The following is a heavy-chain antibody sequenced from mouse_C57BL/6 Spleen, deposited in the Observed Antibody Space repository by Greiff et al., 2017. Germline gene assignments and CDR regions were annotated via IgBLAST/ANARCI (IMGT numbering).Heavy chain of an antibody. V-gene: IGHV3-6*01. CDR1: GYSITSGYY. CDR3: ATSHSNYRAWFAY. D-gene: IGHD2-5*01. Sequence: DVQLQESGPGLVKPSQSLSLTCSVTGYSITSGYYWNWIRQFPGNKLEWMGYISYDGSNNYNPSLKNRISITRDTSKNQFFLKLNSVTTEDTATYYCATSHSNYRAWFAYWGQGTLVTVSA. J-gene: IGHJ3*01. CDR2: ISYDGSN.